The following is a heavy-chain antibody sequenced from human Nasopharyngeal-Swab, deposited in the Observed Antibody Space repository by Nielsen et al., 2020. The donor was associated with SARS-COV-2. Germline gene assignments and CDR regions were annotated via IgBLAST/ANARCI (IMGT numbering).Heavy chain of an antibody. CDR3: AKQRYCSSTSCYGGGFDY. V-gene: IGHV3-23*01. D-gene: IGHD2-2*01. J-gene: IGHJ4*02. CDR2: ISGSGGST. Sequence: VRQMPGKGLGWVSAISGSGGSTYYADSVKGRFTISRDNSKNTLYLQMNSLRAEDTAVYYCAKQRYCSSTSCYGGGFDYWGQGTLVTVSS.